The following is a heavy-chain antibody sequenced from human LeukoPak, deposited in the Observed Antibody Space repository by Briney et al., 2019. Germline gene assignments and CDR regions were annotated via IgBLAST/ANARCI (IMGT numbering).Heavy chain of an antibody. J-gene: IGHJ3*02. CDR1: GYGFTSYW. D-gene: IGHD3-10*01. V-gene: IGHV5-51*01. CDR2: IYPGDSDT. CDR3: ARHRVTMVRGVIIEVDAFDI. Sequence: GESLKISCKGSGYGFTSYWIGWVRQMPGKGLEWMGIIYPGDSDTRYSPSFQGQVTISADKSISTAYLQWSSLKASDTAMYYCARHRVTMVRGVIIEVDAFDIWGQGTMVTVSS.